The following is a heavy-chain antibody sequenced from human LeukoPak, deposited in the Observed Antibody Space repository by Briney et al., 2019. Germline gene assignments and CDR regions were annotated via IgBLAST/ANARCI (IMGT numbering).Heavy chain of an antibody. Sequence: GGSLRLSCAASGFTFSSFAMTWVRQAPGKGLEWVSGFDGNGPNTYYADSVKGPFTISRDTSKSTLYLQMNSLRAEDTAVYYCARGLPYHDSSGYYPHFDYWGQGTLVTVSS. CDR3: ARGLPYHDSSGYYPHFDY. J-gene: IGHJ4*02. CDR2: FDGNGPNT. V-gene: IGHV3-23*01. CDR1: GFTFSSFA. D-gene: IGHD3-22*01.